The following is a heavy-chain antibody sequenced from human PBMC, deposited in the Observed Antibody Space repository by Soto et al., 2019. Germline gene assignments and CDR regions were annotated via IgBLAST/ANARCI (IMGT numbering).Heavy chain of an antibody. CDR3: AYRQEYRGSWDSGWLGP. J-gene: IGHJ5*02. D-gene: IGHD6-13*01. Sequence: QITLKESGPTLVEPTQTLTLTCAFSGFSLTTSGVGVGWVRQPPGKALEWLAFIYWDDDKRYSPSLKTRLAIFKDSSKNRVVLIMTDMDPVDTATYYCAYRQEYRGSWDSGWLGPWGQGTLVTVSS. V-gene: IGHV2-5*02. CDR1: GFSLTTSGVG. CDR2: IYWDDDK.